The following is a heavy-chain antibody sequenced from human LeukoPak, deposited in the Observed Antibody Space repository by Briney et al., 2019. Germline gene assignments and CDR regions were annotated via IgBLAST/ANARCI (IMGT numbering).Heavy chain of an antibody. CDR1: GFTFSDYY. Sequence: KPGGSMRLSCAASGFTFSDYYMSWIRQAPGKGLEWVSYISNGGSTLYYADSVKGRFTISRANAKNSLYLQMNSLRAEDTAVYYCARDIPQTGAPGELDYWGQGTLVTVSS. J-gene: IGHJ4*02. CDR2: ISNGGSTL. V-gene: IGHV3-11*04. D-gene: IGHD1-1*01. CDR3: ARDIPQTGAPGELDY.